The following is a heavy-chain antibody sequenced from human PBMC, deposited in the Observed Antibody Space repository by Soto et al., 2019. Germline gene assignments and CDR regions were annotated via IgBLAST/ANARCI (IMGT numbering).Heavy chain of an antibody. CDR3: ASPGVGMASAFDI. CDR2: INHSGST. V-gene: IGHV4-34*01. CDR1: GGSFSGYY. Sequence: SETLSLTCAVYGGSFSGYYWSWIRQPPGKGLEWIGEINHSGSTNYNPSLKSRVTISVDTSKNQFSLKLSSVTAADTAVYYCASPGVGMASAFDIWGQGTMVTVSS. D-gene: IGHD3-3*01. J-gene: IGHJ3*02.